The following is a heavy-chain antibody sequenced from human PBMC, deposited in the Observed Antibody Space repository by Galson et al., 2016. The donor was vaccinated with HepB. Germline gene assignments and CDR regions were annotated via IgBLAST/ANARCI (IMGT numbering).Heavy chain of an antibody. CDR1: GFTFNSYW. CDR3: ACPTGGNWTDY. D-gene: IGHD1-1*01. Sequence: SLRLSCAASGFTFNSYWMAWVRQAPGKGLEWVANIKQDGSEKYYVDSVEGRFTISRDNAKNSLYLQMNSLRVEDTAVYYCACPTGGNWTDYWGQGNLVTVSS. CDR2: IKQDGSEK. J-gene: IGHJ4*02. V-gene: IGHV3-7*05.